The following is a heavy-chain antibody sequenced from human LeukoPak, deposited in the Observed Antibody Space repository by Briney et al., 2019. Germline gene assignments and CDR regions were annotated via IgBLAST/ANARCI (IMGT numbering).Heavy chain of an antibody. CDR2: IKQDGSEK. Sequence: GGSLRLSCAASGFTFSSYWMSWVRQAPGKGLEWVANIKQDGSEKYYVDSVKGRFTISRDNAKNSLYLQMNSLRAEDTAVYYCARVSHLDPQVQDAFDIWGQGTMATVSS. V-gene: IGHV3-7*01. J-gene: IGHJ3*02. CDR3: ARVSHLDPQVQDAFDI. CDR1: GFTFSSYW.